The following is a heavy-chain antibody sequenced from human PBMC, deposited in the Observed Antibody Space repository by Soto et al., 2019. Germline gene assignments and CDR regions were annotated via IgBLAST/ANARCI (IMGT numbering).Heavy chain of an antibody. V-gene: IGHV3-23*01. D-gene: IGHD1-26*01. CDR2: ISGSGGST. CDR1: GFTFSSYA. CDR3: AKAWYSYYYYYMDV. J-gene: IGHJ6*03. Sequence: GGSLRLSCAASGFTFSSYAMSWARQAPGRGPEWVSGISGSGGSTYYSDSAKGRFTISRDNSRNTLYLHMNSLSVEDTAIYYCAKAWYSYYYYYMDVWGKGTTVTVSS.